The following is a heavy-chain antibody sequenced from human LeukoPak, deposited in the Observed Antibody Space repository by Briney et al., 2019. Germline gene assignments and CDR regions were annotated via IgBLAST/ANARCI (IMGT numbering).Heavy chain of an antibody. CDR3: ARGEYYGSGSYWYFDY. CDR2: IYYSGST. V-gene: IGHV4-59*01. CDR1: GGSISSYY. D-gene: IGHD3-10*01. J-gene: IGHJ4*02. Sequence: PSETLSLTCTVSGGSISSYYWSWIRQPPGKGLEWIGYIYYSGSTNYNPSLKSRVTISVDTSKNQFSLKLSSVTAADTAVYYCARGEYYGSGSYWYFDYWGQGTLVTVSS.